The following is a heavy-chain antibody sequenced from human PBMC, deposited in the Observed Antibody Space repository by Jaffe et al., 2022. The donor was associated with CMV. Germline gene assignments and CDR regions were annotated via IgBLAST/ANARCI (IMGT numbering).Heavy chain of an antibody. J-gene: IGHJ3*02. CDR2: INPNSGGT. V-gene: IGHV1-2*02. D-gene: IGHD4-17*01. CDR3: AREVGGTYGDYYGNAFDI. Sequence: QVQLVQSGAEVKKPGASVKVSCKASGYTFTGYYMHWVRQAPGQGLEWMGWINPNSGGTNYAQKFQGRVTMTRDTSISTAYMELSRLRSDDTAVYYCAREVGGTYGDYYGNAFDIWGQGTMVTVSS. CDR1: GYTFTGYY.